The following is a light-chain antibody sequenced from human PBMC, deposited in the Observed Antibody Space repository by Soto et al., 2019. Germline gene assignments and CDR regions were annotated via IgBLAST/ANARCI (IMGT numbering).Light chain of an antibody. V-gene: IGLV1-44*01. J-gene: IGLJ1*01. CDR3: AAWDDSLNGYV. CDR2: SNN. CDR1: SSNIGSNT. Sequence: QPVLTQPPSASGTPGQRVTISCSGSSSNIGSNTVNWYQQLPGTAPKLLIYSNNQRTSGVPDRFSGSKSGTSASLAISGLQSEDEADYYCAAWDDSLNGYVFGTGTKVTVL.